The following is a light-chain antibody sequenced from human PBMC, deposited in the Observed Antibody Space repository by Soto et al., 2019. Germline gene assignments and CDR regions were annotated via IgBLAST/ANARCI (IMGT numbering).Light chain of an antibody. CDR3: ISYASINTYV. CDR1: SSDVGGYDY. V-gene: IGLV2-14*01. J-gene: IGLJ1*01. Sequence: LTQSASVSGSPGQSITISCTGTSSDVGGYDYVSWYQQHPGKAPKLMIYDVTNRPSGVSNRFSGSKSGNTASLTISGLQAEDEADYYCISYASINTYVFGTGTKVTVL. CDR2: DVT.